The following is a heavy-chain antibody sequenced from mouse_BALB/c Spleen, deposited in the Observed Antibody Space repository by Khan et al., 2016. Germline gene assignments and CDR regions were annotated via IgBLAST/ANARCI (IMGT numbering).Heavy chain of an antibody. V-gene: IGHV2-6-7*01. CDR3: ASDPAYESRRRWYFDV. CDR2: IWGDGST. Sequence: QVQLKQSGPGLVAPSQSLSITCTVTGFSLTGFGVNWVRQPPGKGLEWLGMIWGDGSTDYNSALKSRLSISKDNSKSQVFLKMNSLQTDDTARYYCASDPAYESRRRWYFDVWGAGTTVTVSS. D-gene: IGHD2-12*01. CDR1: GFSLTGFG. J-gene: IGHJ1*01.